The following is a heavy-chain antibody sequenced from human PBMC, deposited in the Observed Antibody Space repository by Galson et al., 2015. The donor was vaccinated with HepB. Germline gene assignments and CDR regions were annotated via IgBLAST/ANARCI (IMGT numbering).Heavy chain of an antibody. CDR2: ISYDGSNK. CDR3: AREYYSSGWYETHYGMDV. D-gene: IGHD6-19*01. Sequence: SLRLSCAASGFTFSSYAMHWVRQAPGKGLEWVAVISYDGSNKYYADSVKGRFTISRDNSKNTLYLQMNSLRAEDTAVYYCAREYYSSGWYETHYGMDVWGQGTTVTVSS. J-gene: IGHJ6*02. V-gene: IGHV3-30-3*01. CDR1: GFTFSSYA.